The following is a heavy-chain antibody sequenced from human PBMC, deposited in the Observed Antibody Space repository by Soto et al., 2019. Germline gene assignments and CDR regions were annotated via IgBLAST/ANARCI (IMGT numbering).Heavy chain of an antibody. Sequence: QVQLVQSGTVVQRRGSSVKVSCQASGGTFSSHGMAWVRQAPGQGLEWMGGIIPTFGTPTYAPKFQGRVTITADKATNTAYMDLSSHRSEDTGVYYCASERSAQYFDFWGQGTLITVSS. CDR2: IIPTFGTP. CDR3: ASERSAQYFDF. V-gene: IGHV1-69*06. D-gene: IGHD1-26*01. CDR1: GGTFSSHG. J-gene: IGHJ4*02.